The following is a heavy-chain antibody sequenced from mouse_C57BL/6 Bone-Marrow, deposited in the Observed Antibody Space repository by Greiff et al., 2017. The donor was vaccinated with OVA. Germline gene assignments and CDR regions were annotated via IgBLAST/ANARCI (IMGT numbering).Heavy chain of an antibody. CDR3: AREILLRWDYFDY. CDR1: GFTFSSYA. D-gene: IGHD1-1*01. CDR2: ISDGGSYT. J-gene: IGHJ2*01. V-gene: IGHV5-4*01. Sequence: EVQLVESGGGLVKPGGSLKLSCAASGFTFSSYAMSWVRQTPEKRLEWVATISDGGSYTYYPDNVKGRFTISRDNAKNNLYLQMSHLKSEDTAMYYCAREILLRWDYFDYWGQGTTLTVSS.